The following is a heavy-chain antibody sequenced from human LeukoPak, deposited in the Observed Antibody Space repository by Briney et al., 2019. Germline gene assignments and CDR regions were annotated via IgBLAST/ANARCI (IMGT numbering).Heavy chain of an antibody. Sequence: GRSLRLSCAASGFTFSSYGMHWVRQAPGKGLEWVAVISYDGSNKYYADSVKGRFTISRDNSKNTLYLQMNSLRAEDTAVYYCVRHPPGYSYGEPFDYWGQGTLVTVSS. D-gene: IGHD5-18*01. J-gene: IGHJ4*02. CDR2: ISYDGSNK. CDR3: VRHPPGYSYGEPFDY. V-gene: IGHV3-30*03. CDR1: GFTFSSYG.